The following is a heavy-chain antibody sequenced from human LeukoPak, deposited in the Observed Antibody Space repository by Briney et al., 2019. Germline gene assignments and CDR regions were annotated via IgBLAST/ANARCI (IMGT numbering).Heavy chain of an antibody. CDR3: AKGPPGYYDFWSGYCDY. J-gene: IGHJ4*02. V-gene: IGHV3-23*01. Sequence: PGGSLRLSCAASGFTFSSYAMSWVRQAPGKGLEWVSAISGSGGSTYYADSVKGRFTISRDNSKNTLYLQMNSLRAEDTAVYYCAKGPPGYYDFWSGYCDYWGQGTPVTVSS. CDR1: GFTFSSYA. CDR2: ISGSGGST. D-gene: IGHD3-3*01.